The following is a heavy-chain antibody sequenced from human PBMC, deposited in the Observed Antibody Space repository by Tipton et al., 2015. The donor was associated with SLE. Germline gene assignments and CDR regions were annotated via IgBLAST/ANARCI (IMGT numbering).Heavy chain of an antibody. CDR1: GGTFSSYA. J-gene: IGHJ3*02. CDR3: ASAQQLDAFDI. D-gene: IGHD6-13*01. Sequence: QSGAEVKKPGSSVKVSCKASGGTFSSYAISWVRQAPGQGLEWMGWISAYNGNTNYAQKLQGRVTMTTDTSTSTAYMELRSLRSDDTAVYYCASAQQLDAFDIWGQGTMVTVSS. CDR2: ISAYNGNT. V-gene: IGHV1-18*01.